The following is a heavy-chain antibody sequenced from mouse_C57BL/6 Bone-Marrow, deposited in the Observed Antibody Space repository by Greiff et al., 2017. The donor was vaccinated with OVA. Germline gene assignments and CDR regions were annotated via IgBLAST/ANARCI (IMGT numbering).Heavy chain of an antibody. J-gene: IGHJ3*01. V-gene: IGHV1-55*01. Sequence: QVQLQQPGAELVKPGASVKMSCKASGYTFTSYWITWVKQRPGQGLEWIGDIYPGSGSTNYNEKFKSKATLTVDTSSSTAYMQLSSLTSEDSAVYYCARRGGPRVWFAYWGQGTLVTVSA. CDR1: GYTFTSYW. D-gene: IGHD1-1*02. CDR2: IYPGSGST. CDR3: ARRGGPRVWFAY.